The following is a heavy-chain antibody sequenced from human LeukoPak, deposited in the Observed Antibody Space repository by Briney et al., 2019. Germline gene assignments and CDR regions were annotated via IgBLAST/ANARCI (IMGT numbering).Heavy chain of an antibody. CDR3: ANFVDTSMGGNDY. V-gene: IGHV3-23*01. CDR2: INSDSYHT. CDR1: GFTFSSHA. D-gene: IGHD5-18*01. J-gene: IGHJ4*02. Sequence: GGSLRLSCAASGFTFSSHAMSWVRQAPGKGLEWVSAINSDSYHTYYADSVQGRFTISRDNSKNTLYLQMNSPRAEDTALYYCANFVDTSMGGNDYWGQGTLVTVSS.